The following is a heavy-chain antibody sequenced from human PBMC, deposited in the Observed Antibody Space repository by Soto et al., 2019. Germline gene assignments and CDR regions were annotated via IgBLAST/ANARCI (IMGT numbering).Heavy chain of an antibody. Sequence: KSSETLSLTCAVYGGSFSGYYWSWIRQHPGKGLEWIGYIYYSGSTYYNPSLKSRVTISVDTSKNQFSLKLSSVTAADTAVYYCARVPLRGVITYYYYGMDVRGQGTTVTVSS. CDR1: GGSFSGYY. J-gene: IGHJ6*02. D-gene: IGHD3-10*01. CDR2: IYYSGST. CDR3: ARVPLRGVITYYYYGMDV. V-gene: IGHV4-31*11.